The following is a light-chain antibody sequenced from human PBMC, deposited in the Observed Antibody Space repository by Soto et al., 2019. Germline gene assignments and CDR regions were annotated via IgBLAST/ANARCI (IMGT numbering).Light chain of an antibody. CDR2: AAS. CDR1: QSSSNF. CDR3: QQTHTIPIT. J-gene: IGKJ5*01. V-gene: IGKV1-39*01. Sequence: QMTPSPSSLAASVGDRVTITCPASQSSSNFLNWYQQKPGKAPKLLIYAASRLQSGVPSRFSGSGSGTDFTLTISSLQPEDFAAYYCQQTHTIPITFGQGTRLEIK.